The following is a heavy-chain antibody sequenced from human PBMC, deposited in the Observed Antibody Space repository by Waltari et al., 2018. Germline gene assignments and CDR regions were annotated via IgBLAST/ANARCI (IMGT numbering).Heavy chain of an antibody. V-gene: IGHV3-23*03. J-gene: IGHJ4*02. CDR2: IYSGGST. CDR3: AKDYSNYGTSDY. CDR1: GFTFSSYA. D-gene: IGHD4-4*01. Sequence: EVQLLESGGGLVQPGGSLRLSCAASGFTFSSYALSWVRQAPGKGLEWVSVIYSGGSTYYADSVKGRFTISRDNSKNTLYLQMNSLRAEDTAVYYCAKDYSNYGTSDYWGQGTLVTVSS.